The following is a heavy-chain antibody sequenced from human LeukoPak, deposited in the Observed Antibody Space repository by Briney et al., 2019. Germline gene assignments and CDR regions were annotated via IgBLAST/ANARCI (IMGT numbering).Heavy chain of an antibody. D-gene: IGHD1-26*01. CDR1: GDSISSSSSY. CDR2: IYYSGST. J-gene: IGHJ4*02. V-gene: IGHV4-39*07. CDR3: ARRVSGTYNFDY. Sequence: SETLSLTCSVSGDSISSSSSYWGWIRQPPGKGLEWIGSIYYSGSTYYNTSLKSRVTISVDTSKNQFSLKLSSVTDADTAVYYCARRVSGTYNFDYWGRGTLVTVSS.